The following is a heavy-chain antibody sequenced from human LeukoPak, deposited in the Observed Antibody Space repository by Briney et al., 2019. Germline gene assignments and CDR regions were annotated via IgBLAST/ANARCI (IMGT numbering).Heavy chain of an antibody. J-gene: IGHJ5*02. V-gene: IGHV3-20*04. D-gene: IGHD6-25*01. CDR2: INWNGGST. CDR3: ARDTSSVSGPEGWFDP. Sequence: GGSLRLSCAASGFTFDDYGMSWVRQAPGKGLEWVSGINWNGGSTGYADSVKGRFTISRDNAKNSLYLQMNSLRAEDTALYYCARDTSSVSGPEGWFDPWGQGTLVTVSS. CDR1: GFTFDDYG.